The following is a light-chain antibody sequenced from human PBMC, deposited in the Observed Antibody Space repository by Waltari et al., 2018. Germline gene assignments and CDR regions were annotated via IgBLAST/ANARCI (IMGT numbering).Light chain of an antibody. CDR3: QHQRA. Sequence: DIQMTQSPSTLSASVGDRVTITCRASQSISSWLDWYQQKPGKAPKLLIYKASSLESGVPSRFSGSGSGTEFTLTISSLQPDDFATYYCQHQRAFGQGTKVEIK. CDR2: KAS. CDR1: QSISSW. V-gene: IGKV1-5*03. J-gene: IGKJ1*01.